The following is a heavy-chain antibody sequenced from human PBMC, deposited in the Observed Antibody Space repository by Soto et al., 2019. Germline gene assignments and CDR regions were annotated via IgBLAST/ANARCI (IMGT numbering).Heavy chain of an antibody. D-gene: IGHD1-26*01. Sequence: GGSLRLSCAASGFTFSGSAMHWVRQASGKGLEWVGRIRSKANSYATAYAASVKGRFTISRDDSKNTAYLQMNSLKTEDTAVYYCFPGRWELPQRGQGTMVTASS. V-gene: IGHV3-73*01. CDR1: GFTFSGSA. J-gene: IGHJ4*02. CDR2: IRSKANSYAT. CDR3: FPGRWELPQ.